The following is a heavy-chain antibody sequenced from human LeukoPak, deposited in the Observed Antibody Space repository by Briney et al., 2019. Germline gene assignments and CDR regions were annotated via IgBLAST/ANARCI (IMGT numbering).Heavy chain of an antibody. CDR1: GGSISNYY. J-gene: IGHJ5*02. D-gene: IGHD1-1*01. Sequence: SETLSLTCTVSGGSISNYYWSWIGQPAGKGLERIWRIYTSGSTNYNPSLKSRVTMSADTSKNQFSLKLSSVTAADTAVYYCARSARYGADWLDPWRQGTMVTVSS. CDR3: ARSARYGADWLDP. CDR2: IYTSGST. V-gene: IGHV4-4*07.